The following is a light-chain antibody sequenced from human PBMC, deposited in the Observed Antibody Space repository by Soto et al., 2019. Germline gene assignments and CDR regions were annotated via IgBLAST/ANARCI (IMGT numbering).Light chain of an antibody. CDR1: SSDIGAGYD. V-gene: IGLV1-40*01. CDR3: QSYDSSLRGV. Sequence: QCVLTQPPSVSGAPGQRVTISCTGSSSDIGAGYDVHWYQQLPGTAPKLVIYANNNRPSGVPDRFSGSKSGTSASLAITGLQAEDEADYYCQSYDSSLRGVFGTGTKLTVL. CDR2: ANN. J-gene: IGLJ1*01.